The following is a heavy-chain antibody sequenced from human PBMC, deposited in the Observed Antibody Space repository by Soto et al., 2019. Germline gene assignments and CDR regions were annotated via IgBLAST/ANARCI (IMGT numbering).Heavy chain of an antibody. V-gene: IGHV1-18*04. Sequence: QVQLVQSGPEVKKPGASVKVSCKASGYTFTNHGISWVRQAPGQGLDWVGWISCYNANTKYAQTFQGRGTMSTDTSTNTAYMELRRLRSDDTALYYCARDFYPLAYYFDYWGQGTLVTVSS. CDR2: ISCYNANT. J-gene: IGHJ4*02. CDR1: GYTFTNHG. CDR3: ARDFYPLAYYFDY.